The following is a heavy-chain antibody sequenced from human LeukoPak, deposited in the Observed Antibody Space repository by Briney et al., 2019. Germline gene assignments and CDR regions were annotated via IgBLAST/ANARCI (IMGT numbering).Heavy chain of an antibody. CDR1: GGSISSYY. Sequence: SETLSLTCTVSGGSISSYYWSWIRQPPGKGLEWIGYIYYSGSTNYNPSLKSRVTISVDTSKNQFSLKVSSVTAADTAVYYCAGPAGTYWYFDLWGRGTLVTVSS. J-gene: IGHJ2*01. V-gene: IGHV4-59*12. D-gene: IGHD1-26*01. CDR2: IYYSGST. CDR3: AGPAGTYWYFDL.